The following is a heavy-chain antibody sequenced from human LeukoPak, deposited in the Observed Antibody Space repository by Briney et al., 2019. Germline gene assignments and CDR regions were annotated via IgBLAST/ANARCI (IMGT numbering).Heavy chain of an antibody. Sequence: HGGSLRLSCAASGFTFSSYGMHWVRQAPGKGLEWVAFIRYDGSNKYYADSVKGRFTISRDNSKNTLYLQMNSLRAEDTAVYYCAKERLRSGYHDYWGQGTLVTVSS. CDR2: IRYDGSNK. CDR3: AKERLRSGYHDY. D-gene: IGHD3-22*01. V-gene: IGHV3-30*02. CDR1: GFTFSSYG. J-gene: IGHJ4*02.